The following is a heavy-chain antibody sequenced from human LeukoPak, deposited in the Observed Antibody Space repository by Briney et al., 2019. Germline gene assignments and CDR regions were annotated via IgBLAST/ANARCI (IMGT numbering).Heavy chain of an antibody. CDR3: ARVLNYYDSSGYYFSY. CDR2: ISYDGSNK. D-gene: IGHD3-22*01. V-gene: IGHV3-30*03. CDR1: GFTFSSYG. J-gene: IGHJ4*02. Sequence: GRSLRLSCAASGFTFSSYGMHWVRQAPGKGLEWVAVISYDGSNKYYADSVKGRFTISRDNSENTLYLQMNSLRAEDTAVYYCARVLNYYDSSGYYFSYWGQGTLVTVSS.